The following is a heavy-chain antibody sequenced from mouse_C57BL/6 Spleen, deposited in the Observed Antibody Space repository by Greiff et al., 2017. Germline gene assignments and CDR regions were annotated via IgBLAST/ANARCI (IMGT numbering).Heavy chain of an antibody. J-gene: IGHJ3*01. CDR1: GFNIKNTY. D-gene: IGHD1-1*01. Sequence: VQLKQSVAELVRPGASVKLSCTASGFNIKNTYMHWVKQRPEQGLEWIGRIDPANGNTKYAPKFQGKATITADTSSNTAYLQLSSLTSEDTAIYYCARGYGSSYDWFAYWGQGTLVTVSA. V-gene: IGHV14-3*01. CDR2: IDPANGNT. CDR3: ARGYGSSYDWFAY.